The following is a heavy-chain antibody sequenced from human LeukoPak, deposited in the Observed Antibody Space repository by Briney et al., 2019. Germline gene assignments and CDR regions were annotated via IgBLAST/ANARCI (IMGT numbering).Heavy chain of an antibody. Sequence: GASVKVSCKASGYTFTSYYLHWVRQAPGQGLEWMGIINPSAGSTSYAQKFQGRATMTRDTSTSTVYMELSSLRSEDTAVYYCARDRRLISGPTPSHWFDPWGQGTLVTVSS. CDR3: ARDRRLISGPTPSHWFDP. D-gene: IGHD2-15*01. CDR2: INPSAGST. V-gene: IGHV1-46*01. CDR1: GYTFTSYY. J-gene: IGHJ5*02.